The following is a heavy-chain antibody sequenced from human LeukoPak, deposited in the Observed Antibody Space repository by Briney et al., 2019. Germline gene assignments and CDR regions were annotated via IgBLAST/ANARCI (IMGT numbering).Heavy chain of an antibody. CDR2: ISGYNGNT. CDR3: ARDQYYGGDSADYYYYGMDV. J-gene: IGHJ6*02. D-gene: IGHD4-23*01. CDR1: GYTFTTYG. V-gene: IGHV1-18*01. Sequence: GASVKVSCMASGYTFTTYGISWVRQAPGQGLEWMGWISGYNGNTNYAQKLQGRVTMTTDTFTSTAYMELTSLRSDDAAVYYCARDQYYGGDSADYYYYGMDVWGQGTTVSVSS.